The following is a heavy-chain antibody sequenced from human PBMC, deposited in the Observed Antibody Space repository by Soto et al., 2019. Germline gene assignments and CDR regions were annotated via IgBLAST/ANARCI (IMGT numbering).Heavy chain of an antibody. CDR2: IYHSGST. V-gene: IGHV4-4*02. D-gene: IGHD2-15*01. J-gene: IGHJ2*01. CDR3: ARLGYCSGGSFYSFWYFDL. CDR1: GGSISSSNW. Sequence: QVQLQESGPGLVKPSGTLSLTCAVSGGSISSSNWWSWVRQPPGKGLEWIGEIYHSGSTNYNPSLKIRVTRSVDKSKSQFSLKLSSVPAADAAVYYCARLGYCSGGSFYSFWYFDLWGRGPLVTVSS.